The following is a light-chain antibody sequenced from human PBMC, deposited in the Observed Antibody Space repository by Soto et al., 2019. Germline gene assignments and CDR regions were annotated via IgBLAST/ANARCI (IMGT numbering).Light chain of an antibody. CDR2: RNN. CDR1: SSDIGSNA. V-gene: IGLV1-47*01. Sequence: QSVLTQPPSTSRTPGQRVTISCSGSSSDIGSNAVYWYQQLPGTAPKLIIYRNNQRPSGVPDRFSGTKSGTSASLAISGLRFEDEADYYCAAWNDGLSGFVFGTGTKVTVL. J-gene: IGLJ1*01. CDR3: AAWNDGLSGFV.